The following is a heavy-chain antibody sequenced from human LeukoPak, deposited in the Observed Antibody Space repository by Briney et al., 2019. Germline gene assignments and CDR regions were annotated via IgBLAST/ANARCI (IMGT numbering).Heavy chain of an antibody. J-gene: IGHJ4*02. CDR3: ARARYNWKGPYYFDS. D-gene: IGHD1-1*01. CDR1: GFTVSGDY. CDR2: IYSGGAT. Sequence: GGSLRLSCAASGFTVSGDYMNWVRQAPGKGLEWVSAIYSGGATYYADSVKGRFSISRDNSRNTVHLQMNSLRAEDTPVYYCARARYNWKGPYYFDSWGQGTLVTVSP. V-gene: IGHV3-53*01.